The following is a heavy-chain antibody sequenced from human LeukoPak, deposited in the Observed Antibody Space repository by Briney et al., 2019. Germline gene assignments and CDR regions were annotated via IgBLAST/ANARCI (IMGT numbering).Heavy chain of an antibody. CDR3: ARDQRGYSYGYDDY. Sequence: PGGSLRLSCAASGFTFSNYWMSWVRQAPGKGLEWVANIKQDGSEKYYVDSVKGRFTISRDNAKNSLYLQMNSLRAEDAAIYYCARDQRGYSYGYDDYWRQGTLVTVSS. D-gene: IGHD5-18*01. J-gene: IGHJ4*02. CDR1: GFTFSNYW. CDR2: IKQDGSEK. V-gene: IGHV3-7*01.